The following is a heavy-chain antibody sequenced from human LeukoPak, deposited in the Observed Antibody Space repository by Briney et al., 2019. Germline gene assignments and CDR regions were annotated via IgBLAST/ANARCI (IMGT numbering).Heavy chain of an antibody. V-gene: IGHV3-64*02. D-gene: IGHD1-26*01. CDR3: AIAVSGTYYY. Sequence: PGGSLRLSCVASGFTFSNFHMHWVRQAPGKGLQFVPAISNGGTTYYADSVKGRFTISRDNSDNTLYLQMGNLRAEDMDVYYGAIAVSGTYYYWGQGTLVTVSS. J-gene: IGHJ4*02. CDR1: GFTFSNFH. CDR2: ISNGGTT.